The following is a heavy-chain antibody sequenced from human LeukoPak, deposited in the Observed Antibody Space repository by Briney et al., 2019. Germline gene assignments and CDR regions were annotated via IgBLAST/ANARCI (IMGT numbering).Heavy chain of an antibody. V-gene: IGHV3-30*18. J-gene: IGHJ5*02. D-gene: IGHD5-18*01. CDR3: AKVEDTGPFDP. Sequence: GRSLRLSCAASGFTFSSYGMHWVRQAPGKGLEWEAVISYDGSNKYYADSVKGRFTISRDNSKNTPYLQMNSLRAEDTAVYYCAKVEDTGPFDPWGQGTLVTVSS. CDR2: ISYDGSNK. CDR1: GFTFSSYG.